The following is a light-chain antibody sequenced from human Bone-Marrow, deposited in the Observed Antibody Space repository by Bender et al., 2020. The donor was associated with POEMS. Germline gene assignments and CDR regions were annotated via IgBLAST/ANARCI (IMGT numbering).Light chain of an antibody. J-gene: IGLJ2*01. V-gene: IGLV2-14*03. CDR3: SSFTSIHTRV. CDR1: SSDVGGYKY. Sequence: QSALTQPASVSGSPGQSITISCTGTSSDVGGYKYVSWYQQHPGTAPKLILYDISHRPSGVSNRFSGSKSGNTASLTISGLRADDEADYYCSSFTSIHTRVFGGGTKVTVL. CDR2: DIS.